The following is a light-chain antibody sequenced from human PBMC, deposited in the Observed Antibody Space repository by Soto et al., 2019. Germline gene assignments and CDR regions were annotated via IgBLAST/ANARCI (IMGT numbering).Light chain of an antibody. CDR1: SCNIGAGYD. J-gene: IGLJ2*01. Sequence: QSVLTQPPSVSGAPGQRVTISCTGSSCNIGAGYDVHWYQQLPGTAPKLLIYGNSNRPSGVPDRFSGSKSGTSASLAITGLQAEDEADYYCQSYDSSLSGFLVFGGGTKVTVL. V-gene: IGLV1-40*01. CDR3: QSYDSSLSGFLV. CDR2: GNS.